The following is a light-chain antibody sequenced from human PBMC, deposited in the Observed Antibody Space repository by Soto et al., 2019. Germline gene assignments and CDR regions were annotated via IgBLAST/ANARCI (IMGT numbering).Light chain of an antibody. Sequence: QSALTQPASVSGSPGQSITISCTGTSSDVGGYNYVSWYQQHPGKAPKLMIYEGNKRPSGVSNRFSGSKSGNTASLTISGLQAEDDAAYYCCPYGGFSTFVIFGGGTKLTVL. V-gene: IGLV2-23*03. CDR1: SSDVGGYNY. CDR3: CPYGGFSTFVI. J-gene: IGLJ2*01. CDR2: EGN.